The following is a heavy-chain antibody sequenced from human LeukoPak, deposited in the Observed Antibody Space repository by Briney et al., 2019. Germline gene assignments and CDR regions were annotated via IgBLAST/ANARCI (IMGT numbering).Heavy chain of an antibody. V-gene: IGHV5-51*01. J-gene: IGHJ4*02. D-gene: IGHD1-7*01. CDR3: ARHLGELPNDY. Sequence: GESLQISCKGSGYIFTSYWIGWVRQMPGKGLEWMGIIYPSDSDTRYSPSFQGQVTISVDKSISTAYLQWSSLKASDTAMYYCARHLGELPNDYWGQGTLVTVPS. CDR1: GYIFTSYW. CDR2: IYPSDSDT.